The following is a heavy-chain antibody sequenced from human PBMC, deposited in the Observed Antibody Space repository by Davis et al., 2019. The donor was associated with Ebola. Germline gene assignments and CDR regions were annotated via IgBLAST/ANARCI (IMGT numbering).Heavy chain of an antibody. D-gene: IGHD3-3*02. V-gene: IGHV3-11*06. Sequence: PGGSLRLSCAASGFTFSDYYMSWIRQAPGKGLEWVSYISSSSSYTNYADSVKGRFTISRDNAKNSLYLQMNSLRAEDTAVYYCARFIEHLADHDAFDIWGQGTMVTVSS. CDR3: ARFIEHLADHDAFDI. J-gene: IGHJ3*02. CDR1: GFTFSDYY. CDR2: ISSSSSYT.